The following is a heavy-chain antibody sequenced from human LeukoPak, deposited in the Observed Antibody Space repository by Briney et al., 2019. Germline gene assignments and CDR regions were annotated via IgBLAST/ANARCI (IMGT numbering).Heavy chain of an antibody. D-gene: IGHD3-10*01. Sequence: ASVKVSCKASGYTFISYDIHWVRQAAGQGLEWMGWMNPNSGNTGYAQKFQGRVTITGNTSITTSYMELSSLRSEDTAVYYCARVRRGFDYWGQGTLVTVSS. V-gene: IGHV1-8*03. CDR1: GYTFISYD. J-gene: IGHJ4*02. CDR3: ARVRRGFDY. CDR2: MNPNSGNT.